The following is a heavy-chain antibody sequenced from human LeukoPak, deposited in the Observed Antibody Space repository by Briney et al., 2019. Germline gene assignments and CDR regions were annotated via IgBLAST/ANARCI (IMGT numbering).Heavy chain of an antibody. Sequence: SETLSLTCAVYGGSFSGYYWSLLRRPPGKGLEWIGQFNDSGSTNYNPSLKSRVTISVDTSKNQFSLKLSSVTAADTAVYYCARGPKLSSSGWFQSNDNYGMDVWGQGTTVTVSS. V-gene: IGHV4-34*01. CDR1: GGSFSGYY. J-gene: IGHJ6*02. CDR2: FNDSGST. CDR3: ARGPKLSSSGWFQSNDNYGMDV. D-gene: IGHD6-19*01.